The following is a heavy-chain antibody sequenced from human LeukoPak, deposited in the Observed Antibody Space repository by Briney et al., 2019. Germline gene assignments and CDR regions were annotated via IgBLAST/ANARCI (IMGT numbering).Heavy chain of an antibody. Sequence: ASETLSLTCAVSGGSISSGGYSWSWIRQPPGKGLEWIGYIYHSGSTYYNPSLKSRVTISVDRSKNQFSLKLSSVTAADTAVYYCARALYRGYSYGHVGGDWFDPWGQGTLVTVSS. J-gene: IGHJ5*02. V-gene: IGHV4-30-2*01. D-gene: IGHD5-18*01. CDR2: IYHSGST. CDR1: GGSISSGGYS. CDR3: ARALYRGYSYGHVGGDWFDP.